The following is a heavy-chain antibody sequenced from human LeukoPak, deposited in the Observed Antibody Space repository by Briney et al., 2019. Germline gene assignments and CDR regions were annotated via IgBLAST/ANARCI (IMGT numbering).Heavy chain of an antibody. J-gene: IGHJ4*02. CDR3: AKDLWGRNPDYFDY. Sequence: GGSLRLSCAASGFTVSTSYMSWVRQAPGRGLEWVSIIYSGGTTYYTDSVKGRFTMSRDNSKNTLYLQMNSLRAEDTAVYYCAKDLWGRNPDYFDYWGQGTLVTVSA. V-gene: IGHV3-53*01. CDR1: GFTVSTSY. CDR2: IYSGGTT. D-gene: IGHD7-27*01.